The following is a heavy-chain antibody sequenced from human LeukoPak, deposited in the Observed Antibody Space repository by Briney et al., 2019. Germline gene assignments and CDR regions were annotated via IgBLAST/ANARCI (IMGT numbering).Heavy chain of an antibody. V-gene: IGHV3-30*18. CDR2: ISYDGSDK. D-gene: IGHD2-15*01. J-gene: IGHJ4*02. Sequence: GRSLRLSCAASGFTFSRNGMHWVRQAPGKGLEWVAVISYDGSDKYYADSVKGRFTISRDNSKNTLYLQMNSLRTEDTAVYYCAKDFSGKWSVDHWGQGTLVTVSS. CDR1: GFTFSRNG. CDR3: AKDFSGKWSVDH.